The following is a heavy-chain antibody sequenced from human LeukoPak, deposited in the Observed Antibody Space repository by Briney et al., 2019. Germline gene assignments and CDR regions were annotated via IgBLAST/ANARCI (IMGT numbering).Heavy chain of an antibody. CDR3: AKVSVGYSGYDRRYSIDC. V-gene: IGHV1-2*02. Sequence: ASVKVSCKASGYTFTSYYINWVRQAPGQGLEWMGWINPNSGNTNYAQKFQGRVTMTRDTSISTAYMELSRLRSDDTAVYYCAKVSVGYSGYDRRYSIDCWGQGTMVTVSS. J-gene: IGHJ4*02. CDR2: INPNSGNT. CDR1: GYTFTSYY. D-gene: IGHD5-12*01.